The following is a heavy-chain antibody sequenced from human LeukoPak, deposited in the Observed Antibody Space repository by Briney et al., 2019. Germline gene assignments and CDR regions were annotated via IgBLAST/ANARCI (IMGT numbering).Heavy chain of an antibody. V-gene: IGHV4-39*01. CDR1: GGSISSNSYY. Sequence: PSETLSLTRTVSGGSISSNSYYWGWIRQPPGKGLEWIGSVYYSGSTYYNPSLKSRVTISVDTSKNQFSLKLSSVTAADTAVYYCARHSSTNYGLKYYFDYWGQGTLVTVSS. D-gene: IGHD3-10*01. CDR2: VYYSGST. CDR3: ARHSSTNYGLKYYFDY. J-gene: IGHJ4*02.